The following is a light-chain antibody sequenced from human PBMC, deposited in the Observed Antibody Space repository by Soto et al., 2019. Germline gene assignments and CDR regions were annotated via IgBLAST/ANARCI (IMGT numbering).Light chain of an antibody. V-gene: IGKV4-1*01. J-gene: IGKJ4*01. Sequence: DIVMTQSPDSLAVSLGERATINCKSSQSVLYSSNNKNYLAWYQQKPGQPPKLLIYWASTRESGVPDRFSGCGSGTDFTLTISSLQAEDVAVYYCQQYYSTPRTFGGGTKVEIK. CDR1: QSVLYSSNNKNY. CDR2: WAS. CDR3: QQYYSTPRT.